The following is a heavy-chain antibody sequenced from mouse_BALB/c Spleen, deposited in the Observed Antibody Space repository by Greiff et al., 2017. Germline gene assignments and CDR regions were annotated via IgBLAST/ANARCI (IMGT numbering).Heavy chain of an antibody. D-gene: IGHD1-1*01. Sequence: EVKLVESGGGLVKPGGSLTLSCAASGFSFSSYALSWVRQTPEKRLEWVASICSGGSTYYPDSVKGRFIISRDNARNILYLPMSSLMSEDTAMYYCARWRYYYGSVYAMDYWGQGTSVTVSA. V-gene: IGHV5-6-5*01. CDR3: ARWRYYYGSVYAMDY. CDR2: ICSGGST. J-gene: IGHJ4*01. CDR1: GFSFSSYA.